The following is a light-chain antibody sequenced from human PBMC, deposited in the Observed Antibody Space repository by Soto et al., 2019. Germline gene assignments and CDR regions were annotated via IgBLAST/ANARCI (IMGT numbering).Light chain of an antibody. J-gene: IGKJ1*01. Sequence: DIQMTQSPSSLSASAGDRVTITCRASQSISSYLNWYQQKPGKAPKLLIYDASSLQSGVPSRFSGSGSGTDFTLTISSLQPEDFATYYCQQSYSTPWTFGQGTKVEIK. V-gene: IGKV1-39*01. CDR2: DAS. CDR1: QSISSY. CDR3: QQSYSTPWT.